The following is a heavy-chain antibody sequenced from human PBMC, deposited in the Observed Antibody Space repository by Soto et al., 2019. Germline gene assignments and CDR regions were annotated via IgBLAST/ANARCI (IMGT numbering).Heavy chain of an antibody. CDR3: AGLISTVRGFYYYCGMDV. CDR1: GYSFTSYW. V-gene: IGHV5-10-1*01. Sequence: GESLKISCKGSGYSFTSYWISWVRQMPGKGLEWMGRIDPSDSYTNYSPSFQGHVTISADKSISTAYLQWSSLKASDTAMYYCAGLISTVRGFYYYCGMDVWGQGTTVTVSS. J-gene: IGHJ6*02. D-gene: IGHD3-10*01. CDR2: IDPSDSYT.